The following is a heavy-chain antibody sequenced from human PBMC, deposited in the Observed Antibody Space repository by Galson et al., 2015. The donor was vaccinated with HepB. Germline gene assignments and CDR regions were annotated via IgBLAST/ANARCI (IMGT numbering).Heavy chain of an antibody. CDR1: GFTFSSYA. CDR3: ATDYNTGGYFKS. Sequence: SLRLSCAASGFTFSSYAMTWVRQAPGKGLEWVSLIYSGGTTYYADSIKGRFTVSRDNSKNTLFLQMDSLRAEDTAVYYCATDYNTGGYFKSWGQGTLVTVSS. J-gene: IGHJ1*01. V-gene: IGHV3-23*03. D-gene: IGHD3-22*01. CDR2: IYSGGTT.